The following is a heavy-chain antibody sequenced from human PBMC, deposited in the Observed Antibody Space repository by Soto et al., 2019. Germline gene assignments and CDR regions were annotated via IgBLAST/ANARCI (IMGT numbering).Heavy chain of an antibody. CDR3: ARLEGLATISYYFDF. D-gene: IGHD5-12*01. Sequence: QLQLQESGPGLVKPSETLSLTCSVSDDSINSDKYYWGWIRQPPGKVLEWIGSIYYRGNAYYNPSLHTRATIPLDKSKSQLSLKLNSVTAADSAVYFCARLEGLATISYYFDFWGPGALVTVSS. CDR1: DDSINSDKYY. J-gene: IGHJ4*02. V-gene: IGHV4-39*01. CDR2: IYYRGNA.